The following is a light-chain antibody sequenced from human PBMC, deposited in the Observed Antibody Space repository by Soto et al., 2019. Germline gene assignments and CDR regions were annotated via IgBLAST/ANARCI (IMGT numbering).Light chain of an antibody. V-gene: IGLV2-14*01. Sequence: QLVLTQPASVSGSPGQSITISCTGTSSDVGHYNYVSWYQQHPGKAPKLMIYEVTNRPSGVSNRFSGSKSGNTASLTISGLQAEDEADYYCSSYTTSSTQYVFGTGTKVTVL. CDR1: SSDVGHYNY. J-gene: IGLJ1*01. CDR3: SSYTTSSTQYV. CDR2: EVT.